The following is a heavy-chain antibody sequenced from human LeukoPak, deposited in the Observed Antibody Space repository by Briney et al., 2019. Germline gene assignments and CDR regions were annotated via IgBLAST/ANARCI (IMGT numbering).Heavy chain of an antibody. CDR2: IRSKAYGGTT. J-gene: IGHJ6*02. CDR3: TRGGDYTVTTDYYYYGMDV. CDR1: GFTFGDYA. V-gene: IGHV3-49*03. Sequence: GGSLRLSCTASGFTFGDYAMSWFRQAPGKGLEWVGFIRSKAYGGTTESAASVKGRFTISRDDSKSIAYLQMNSLKTEDTAVYYCTRGGDYTVTTDYYYYGMDVWGQGTTVTVSS. D-gene: IGHD4-11*01.